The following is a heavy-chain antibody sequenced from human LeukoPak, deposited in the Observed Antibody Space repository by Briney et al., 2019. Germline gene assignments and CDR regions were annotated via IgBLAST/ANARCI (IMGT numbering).Heavy chain of an antibody. CDR1: GYTFTSYA. D-gene: IGHD1-1*01. CDR2: IYAGNGNT. V-gene: IGHV1-3*01. CDR3: ARGYDPLDY. J-gene: IGHJ4*02. Sequence: ASVRVSCKASGYTFTSYAMHWVRQAPGQRLEWMGWIYAGNGNTKYSQKFQGRVTITRDTSASTAYMELSSLRSEDTAVCYCARGYDPLDYWGQGTLVTVSS.